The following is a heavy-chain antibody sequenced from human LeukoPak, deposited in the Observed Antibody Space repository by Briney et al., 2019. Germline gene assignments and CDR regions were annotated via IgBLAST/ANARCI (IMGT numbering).Heavy chain of an antibody. CDR1: GYTFTNYG. Sequence: ASVKVSCKTSGYTFTNYGISWVRQAPGQGLEWMGWISAYNGNTDYAQKLQGRVTMTTGTSTSTAYMELRSLGSDDTAVYFCARSRLGQLWEQFDFWGQGTLVTVSS. J-gene: IGHJ4*02. V-gene: IGHV1-18*01. D-gene: IGHD1-26*01. CDR3: ARSRLGQLWEQFDF. CDR2: ISAYNGNT.